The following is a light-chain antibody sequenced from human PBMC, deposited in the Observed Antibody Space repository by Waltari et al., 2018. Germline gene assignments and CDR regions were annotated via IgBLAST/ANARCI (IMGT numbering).Light chain of an antibody. J-gene: IGLJ1*01. CDR1: RFRNYY. V-gene: IGLV3-19*01. Sequence: SSEVTQDPAVSVALGQTVRITCQADRFRNYYASWYQQKPGQAPLLVFFGKNSRPSGIPDRFSGSTSGNTAYLTITGAQAEEEADYYCCSRYSTENRYVFGSGTKVTVL. CDR2: GKN. CDR3: CSRYSTENRYV.